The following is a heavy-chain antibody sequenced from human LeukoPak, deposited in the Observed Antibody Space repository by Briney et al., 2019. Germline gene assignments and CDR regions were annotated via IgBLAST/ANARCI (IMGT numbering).Heavy chain of an antibody. CDR3: ARDLGFRFVVVTYGMDV. CDR1: GFTFTTYA. Sequence: PGGSLRLSCAASGFTFTTYAIHWVRQAPGEGLEWVAVISYDGSNKYYADSVKGRFTISRDNSKNTLYLQVNSLRAEDTAVYYCARDLGFRFVVVTYGMDVWGQGTTVTVSS. J-gene: IGHJ6*02. D-gene: IGHD2-21*02. CDR2: ISYDGSNK. V-gene: IGHV3-30-3*01.